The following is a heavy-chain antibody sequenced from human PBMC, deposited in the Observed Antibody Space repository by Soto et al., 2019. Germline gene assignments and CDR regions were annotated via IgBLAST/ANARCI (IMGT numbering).Heavy chain of an antibody. J-gene: IGHJ6*03. V-gene: IGHV4-30-2*06. Sequence: SETLSLTCAISGASISTRGYTWTWIRQSPGKGLEWIGYIYPSGATNYKPSLKSRVTISLEPSRNRFSLTVNSATAADTAVYYCDREVSSSVVYIDFWGQGTTVTVSS. CDR2: IYPSGAT. CDR1: GASISTRGYT. CDR3: DREVSSSVVYIDF. D-gene: IGHD3-10*01.